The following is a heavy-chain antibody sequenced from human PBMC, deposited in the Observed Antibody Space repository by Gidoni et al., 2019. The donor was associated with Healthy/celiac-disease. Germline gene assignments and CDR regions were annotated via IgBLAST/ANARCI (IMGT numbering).Heavy chain of an antibody. Sequence: QVQLGQCGAEVKKRGSSVKVSCKASGGTFSSYTISWVRPAPGQGLEWMGRIIPLLGIANYAQKFQGRVTITADKSTSTAYLELSSLRSEDTAVYYCAKINTWNYAWIDYWGQGTLVTVSS. V-gene: IGHV1-69*02. CDR2: IIPLLGIA. D-gene: IGHD1-7*01. CDR3: AKINTWNYAWIDY. CDR1: GGTFSSYT. J-gene: IGHJ4*02.